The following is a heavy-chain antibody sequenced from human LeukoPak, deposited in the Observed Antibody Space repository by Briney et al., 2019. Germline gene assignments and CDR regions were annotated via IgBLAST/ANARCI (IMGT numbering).Heavy chain of an antibody. CDR3: ARVKGRYGSGSPYYFDY. J-gene: IGHJ4*02. Sequence: GASVKVSCKASGHTFTGYYMHWVRQAPGQGLEWMGRINPNSGGTNYAQKFQGRVTMTRDTSISTAYMELSRLRSDDTAVYYCARVKGRYGSGSPYYFDYWGQGTLVTVSS. CDR2: INPNSGGT. V-gene: IGHV1-2*06. D-gene: IGHD3-10*01. CDR1: GHTFTGYY.